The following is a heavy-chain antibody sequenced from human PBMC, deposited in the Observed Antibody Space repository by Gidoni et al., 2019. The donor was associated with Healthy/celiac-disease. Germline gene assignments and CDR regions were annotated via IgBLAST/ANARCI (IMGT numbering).Heavy chain of an antibody. V-gene: IGHV4-34*01. CDR2: INHSGST. D-gene: IGHD6-13*01. CDR1: GGSFSGYY. J-gene: IGHJ4*02. Sequence: QVQLQQWGAGLLKPSETLSLTCAVYGGSFSGYYWRWIRQPPGKGLEWIGEINHSGSTNYNPSLKSRVTISVDTSKNQFSLKLSSMTAADTAVYYCAGREGLAATGNDYWGQGTLVTVSS. CDR3: AGREGLAATGNDY.